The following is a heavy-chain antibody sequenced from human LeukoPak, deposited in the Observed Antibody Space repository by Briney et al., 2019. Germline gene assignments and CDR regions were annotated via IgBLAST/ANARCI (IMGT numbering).Heavy chain of an antibody. CDR1: GGSISSYY. Sequence: SETLSLTCTVSGGSISSYYWSWIRQPPGKGLEWIGYIYYSGSTNYNPSLKSRVTISVDTSKNQFSLKLSSVTAADTAVYYCAREGYSSGWYRFDPWGQGTLVTVSS. D-gene: IGHD6-19*01. CDR3: AREGYSSGWYRFDP. V-gene: IGHV4-59*01. J-gene: IGHJ5*02. CDR2: IYYSGST.